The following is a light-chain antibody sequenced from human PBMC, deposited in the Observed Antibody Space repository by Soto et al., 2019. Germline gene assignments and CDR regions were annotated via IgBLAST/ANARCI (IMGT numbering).Light chain of an antibody. CDR1: SSDVGGYDY. CDR2: DVT. CDR3: CSFSSITTRI. J-gene: IGLJ2*01. Sequence: QSALTQPASVSGSPGQSITISCTGTSSDVGGYDYVSWYQQHPGKAPKLMIYDVTNRPSGVSNRFSASKSANTASLTISGLQAEDEADYYCCSFSSITTRIFGGGTKHTVL. V-gene: IGLV2-14*03.